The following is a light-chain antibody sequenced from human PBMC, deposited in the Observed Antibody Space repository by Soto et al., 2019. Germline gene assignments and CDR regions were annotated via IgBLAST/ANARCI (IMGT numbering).Light chain of an antibody. J-gene: IGKJ1*01. CDR1: QSVSPSY. Sequence: EIVLTQSPGTLSLSPGERATLSCRASQSVSPSYLAWYQQKPGQPPRLLIYGASSRATGIPDRFSGGGSGTDFTLTISRLEPEDSAVYYCQQYGSSWGAFGQGTKVDIK. CDR2: GAS. CDR3: QQYGSSWGA. V-gene: IGKV3-20*01.